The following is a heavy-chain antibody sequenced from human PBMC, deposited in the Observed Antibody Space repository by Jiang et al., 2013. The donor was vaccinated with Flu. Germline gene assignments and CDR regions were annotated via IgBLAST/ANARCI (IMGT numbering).Heavy chain of an antibody. V-gene: IGHV4-30-2*01. CDR2: IYHSGST. D-gene: IGHD2-2*02. CDR1: GGSISSGGYS. J-gene: IGHJ3*02. Sequence: GSGLVKPSQTLSLTCAVSGGSISSGGYSWSWIRQPPGKGLEWIGYIYHSGSTYYNPSLKSRVTISVDRSKNQFSLKLSSVTAADTAVYYCASGCSSTSCYRNRVGAFDIWGQGDNGHRLF. CDR3: ASGCSSTSCYRNRVGAFDI.